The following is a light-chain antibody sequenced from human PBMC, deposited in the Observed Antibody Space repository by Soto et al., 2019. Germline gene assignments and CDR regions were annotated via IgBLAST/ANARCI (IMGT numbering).Light chain of an antibody. CDR3: QQYNDWPGT. CDR2: GAS. Sequence: EIVMTQSPGTLSVFPGERATLSCRASQSVRTNLAWYQQKTGQDPRLLIYGASTRAPGIPARFSGSGAGTELTLTISSLQSEDFAVYYCQQYNDWPGTFGQGTTLEVK. CDR1: QSVRTN. V-gene: IGKV3-15*01. J-gene: IGKJ2*01.